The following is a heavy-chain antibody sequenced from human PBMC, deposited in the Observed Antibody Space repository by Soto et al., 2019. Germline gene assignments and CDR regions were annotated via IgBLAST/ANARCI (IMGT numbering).Heavy chain of an antibody. J-gene: IGHJ4*02. V-gene: IGHV3-21*06. CDR1: GFTFSTHS. Sequence: GGSLRLSCAASGFTFSTHSMDWVRQAPGKGPEWVSSINDKSNYIFYADSVKGRFTISRDNAKNSLYLQMNSLRDDDTAVYYCATFPNYYGGWGQGTLVTVSS. CDR3: ATFPNYYGG. CDR2: INDKSNYI.